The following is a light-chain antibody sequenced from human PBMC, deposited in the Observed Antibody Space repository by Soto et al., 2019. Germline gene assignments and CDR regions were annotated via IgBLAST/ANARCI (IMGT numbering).Light chain of an antibody. J-gene: IGLJ1*01. CDR2: DVS. CDR1: SSDIDAYNY. V-gene: IGLV2-14*01. Sequence: QSVLTQPASVSGSPGQSITISCTGNSSDIDAYNYVSWYQQHPGKAPKLIIYDVSNRPSGISNRFSGSKSGNMASLTISGLQAEDEADYYCGSYTTSSNYVFGTGTKVTVL. CDR3: GSYTTSSNYV.